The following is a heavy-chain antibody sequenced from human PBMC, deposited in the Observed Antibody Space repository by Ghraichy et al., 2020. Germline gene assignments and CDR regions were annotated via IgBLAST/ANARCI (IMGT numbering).Heavy chain of an antibody. CDR1: GFTVSSRE. Sequence: GGSLRLSCAASGFTVSSREMNWVRQAPGKGLEWIAYIASGESTTHYADSVRGRFTISRDIAKNSLYLQMNSLRGEDTAVYYCASKVGDFLSIYYHYFDSWGRGTLVTVSS. CDR3: ASKVGDFLSIYYHYFDS. J-gene: IGHJ4*02. CDR2: IASGESTT. V-gene: IGHV3-48*03. D-gene: IGHD3-3*01.